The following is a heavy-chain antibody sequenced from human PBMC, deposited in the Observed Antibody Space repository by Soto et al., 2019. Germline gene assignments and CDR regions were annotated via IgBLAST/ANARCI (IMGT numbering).Heavy chain of an antibody. CDR2: IYYSVST. CDR1: GGSISSYY. V-gene: IGHV4-59*01. J-gene: IGHJ6*02. Sequence: SETLSLTCTVSGGSISSYYWSWIRQPPGKGLEWIGYIYYSVSTNYNPSLKSRVTISVDTSKNQFSLKLSSVTAADTAVYYCARDLIAAAGTDYYYGTEVWGQETTVIVS. D-gene: IGHD6-13*01. CDR3: ARDLIAAAGTDYYYGTEV.